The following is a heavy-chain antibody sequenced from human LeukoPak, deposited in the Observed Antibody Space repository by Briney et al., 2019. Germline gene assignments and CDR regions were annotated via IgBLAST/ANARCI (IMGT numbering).Heavy chain of an antibody. CDR2: IYYTGST. Sequence: PSETLSLTCTVSGGSINNGGYYWSWIRQHPGKGLEWIGYIYYTGSTNYNPSLKSRVTISVDTSKNQFSLELSSVTAADTAVYYCARDRPGGSSLDYWGQGTLVTVSS. CDR3: ARDRPGGSSLDY. J-gene: IGHJ4*02. CDR1: GGSINNGGYY. V-gene: IGHV4-61*08. D-gene: IGHD6-13*01.